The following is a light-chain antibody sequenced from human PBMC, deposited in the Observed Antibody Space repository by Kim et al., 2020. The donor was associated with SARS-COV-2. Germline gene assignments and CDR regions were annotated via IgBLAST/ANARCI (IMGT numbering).Light chain of an antibody. Sequence: ASVGDRVTITCRASQGMSNYVAWYQQTAGKVPKLLIYDASTLQSGVPSRFSGSRSGTDFSLTITSLQPEDAATYFCQRYDRAPWTFGQGTKVDIK. CDR2: DAS. J-gene: IGKJ1*01. V-gene: IGKV1-27*01. CDR3: QRYDRAPWT. CDR1: QGMSNY.